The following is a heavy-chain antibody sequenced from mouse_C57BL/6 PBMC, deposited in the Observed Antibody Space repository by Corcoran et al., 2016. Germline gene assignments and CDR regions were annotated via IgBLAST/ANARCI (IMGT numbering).Heavy chain of an antibody. D-gene: IGHD2-3*01. J-gene: IGHJ3*01. Sequence: QVQLQQPGAELVMPGASVKLSCKASGYTFTSYWMHWVKQRPGQGLEWIGEIDPSDSYTNYNQKFKGKSTLTVDKSSSTAYMQLSSLTSEDSAVYYCARDGYYELFAYWGQGTLVTVSA. CDR1: GYTFTSYW. V-gene: IGHV1-69*01. CDR3: ARDGYYELFAY. CDR2: IDPSDSYT.